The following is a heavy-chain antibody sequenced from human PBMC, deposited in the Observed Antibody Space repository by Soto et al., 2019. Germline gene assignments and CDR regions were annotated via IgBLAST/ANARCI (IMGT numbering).Heavy chain of an antibody. D-gene: IGHD2-2*01. CDR3: GAYCSRTYPSDWFDL. J-gene: IGHJ5*02. Sequence: SETLSLTCSVSGGSIGSSGYYFGWIRQPPGKGLEWIGSLYYTGTTYYNSSLKSRVTISADKSQNQFSLRLSSVTAADTAVYYCGAYCSRTYPSDWFDLWGQGTLVTVS. CDR2: LYYTGTT. V-gene: IGHV4-39*01. CDR1: GGSIGSSGYY.